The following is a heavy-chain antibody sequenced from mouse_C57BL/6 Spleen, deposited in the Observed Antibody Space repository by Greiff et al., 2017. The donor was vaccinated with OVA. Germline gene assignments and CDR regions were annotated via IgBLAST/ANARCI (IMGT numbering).Heavy chain of an antibody. D-gene: IGHD4-1*01. CDR2: ISGGGGNT. CDR3: ARQGWDPYLDY. J-gene: IGHJ2*01. V-gene: IGHV5-9*01. CDR1: GFTFSSYT. Sequence: EVKVVESGGGLVKPGGSLKLSCAASGFTFSSYTMSWVRQTPEKRLEWVATISGGGGNTYYPDSVKGRFTISRENAKNTLYLQMSSLRSEDTAWYYFARQGWDPYLDYWGQGTTLTVSS.